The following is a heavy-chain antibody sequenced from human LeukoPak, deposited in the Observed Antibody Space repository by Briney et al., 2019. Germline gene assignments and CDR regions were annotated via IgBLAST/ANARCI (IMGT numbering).Heavy chain of an antibody. Sequence: GGSLRLSCAASGFTFSSYAMSWVRQAPGPGLERVSAISGSGGSTYYADSVKGRFTISRDNSKNTLYLQMNSLRAGETAGYYCAKESMTTPDYWGQGTLVTGSS. V-gene: IGHV3-23*01. J-gene: IGHJ4*02. CDR1: GFTFSSYA. D-gene: IGHD4-17*01. CDR2: ISGSGGST. CDR3: AKESMTTPDY.